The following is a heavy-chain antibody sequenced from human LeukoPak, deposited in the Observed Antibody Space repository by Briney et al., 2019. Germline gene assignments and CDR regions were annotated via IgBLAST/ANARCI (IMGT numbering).Heavy chain of an antibody. J-gene: IGHJ4*02. D-gene: IGHD3-16*01. CDR2: INPNSGDT. CDR3: ARVRYRLAETYIDY. V-gene: IGHV1-2*02. Sequence: VASVKVSCKASGYTFTSYYMHWVRQAPGQGLERMGWINPNSGDTNYAQKFQGRVTMTRDTSISTAYMELSRLRPDDTAVYYCARVRYRLAETYIDYWGQGTLVTVSS. CDR1: GYTFTSYY.